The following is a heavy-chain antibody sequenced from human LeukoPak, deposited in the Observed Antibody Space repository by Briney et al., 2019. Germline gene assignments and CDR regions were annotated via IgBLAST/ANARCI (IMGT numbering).Heavy chain of an antibody. CDR2: ISGDGSIT. CDR3: ARSQFDY. J-gene: IGHJ4*02. CDR1: GFAFSSYW. Sequence: GGSLRLSCATAGFAFSSYWMLWVRQAPGKGLVWVSRISGDGSITTYADSVKGRFTISRDNTKNILYLQMNSLRDEDTATYYCARSQFDYWGQGILVTVSS. V-gene: IGHV3-74*01.